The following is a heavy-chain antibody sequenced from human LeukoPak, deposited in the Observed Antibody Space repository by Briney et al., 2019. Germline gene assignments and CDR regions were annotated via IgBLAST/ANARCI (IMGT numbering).Heavy chain of an antibody. J-gene: IGHJ6*04. CDR1: GFSFSSHG. D-gene: IGHD3-10*02. CDR2: IKQDGREK. Sequence: GGSLRLSRAASGFSFSSHGMSWVRQAPGKGLEWVANIKQDGREKNYVDSVKGRFTISRDNAKNSLYLQMNSLRAEDTAVYYCAELGITMIGGVWGKGTTVTISS. V-gene: IGHV3-7*01. CDR3: AELGITMIGGV.